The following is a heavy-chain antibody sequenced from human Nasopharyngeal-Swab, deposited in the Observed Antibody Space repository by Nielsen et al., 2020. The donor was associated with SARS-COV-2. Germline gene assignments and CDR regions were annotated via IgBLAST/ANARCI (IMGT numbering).Heavy chain of an antibody. CDR2: IDTDGSTI. J-gene: IGHJ4*02. V-gene: IGHV3-74*01. D-gene: IGHD4-23*01. CDR3: TRDIGGRGAY. Sequence: GESLKISCLASGFTFRNYWMHWVRQVPGNGLVWVSRIDTDGSTIDYADSVEGRFSISRDNARNTLYLQMHSLRAEDTAVYYCTRDIGGRGAYWGQGALVTVSS. CDR1: GFTFRNYW.